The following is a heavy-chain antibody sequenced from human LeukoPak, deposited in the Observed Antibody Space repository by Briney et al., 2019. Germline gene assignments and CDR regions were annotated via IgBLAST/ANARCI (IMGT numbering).Heavy chain of an antibody. CDR3: VFSTIQGFDI. D-gene: IGHD1-1*01. Sequence: ASVKVSCKASGYTFTSYGISWVRQAPGQGLEWMGWISAYNGNTNYAQKFQGRVTMTRDTSISTAYMELSRLRSDDTAVYYCVFSTIQGFDIWGQGTMVTVSS. V-gene: IGHV1-18*01. CDR1: GYTFTSYG. J-gene: IGHJ3*02. CDR2: ISAYNGNT.